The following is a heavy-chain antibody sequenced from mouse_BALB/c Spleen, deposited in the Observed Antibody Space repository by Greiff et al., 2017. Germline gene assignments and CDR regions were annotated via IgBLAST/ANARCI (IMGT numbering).Heavy chain of an antibody. CDR3: ARGWVRRGCDAMDY. J-gene: IGHJ4*01. D-gene: IGHD2-2*01. CDR1: GYAFTSYN. CDR2: IDPYNGGT. V-gene: IGHV1S135*01. Sequence: VQLQQSGPELVKPGASVKVSCKASGYAFTSYNMYWVKQSHGKSLEWIGYIDPYNGGTSYNQKVKGKATLTVDKSSSTAYMHLNSLTSEESAVYDVARGWVRRGCDAMDYWGQGTTVTVAS.